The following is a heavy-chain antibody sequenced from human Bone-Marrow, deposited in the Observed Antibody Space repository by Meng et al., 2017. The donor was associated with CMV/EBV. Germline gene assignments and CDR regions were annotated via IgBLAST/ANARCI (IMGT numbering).Heavy chain of an antibody. J-gene: IGHJ4*02. CDR3: ARARPVALVPAARARYDY. CDR1: GFTFSSYW. Sequence: ESLKISCAASGFTFSSYWMSWIRQPPGKGLEWIGEINHSGSTNYNPSLKSRVTISVDTSKNQFSLKLSSVTAADTAVYYCARARPVALVPAARARYDYWGQGTLVTVSS. V-gene: IGHV4-34*01. D-gene: IGHD2-2*01. CDR2: INHSGST.